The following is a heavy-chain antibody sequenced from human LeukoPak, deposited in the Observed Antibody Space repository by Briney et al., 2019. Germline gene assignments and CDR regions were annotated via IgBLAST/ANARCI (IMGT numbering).Heavy chain of an antibody. CDR3: ARDKGTYYYDSSGQGAFDI. CDR2: IYYSGST. D-gene: IGHD3-22*01. J-gene: IGHJ3*02. V-gene: IGHV4-31*03. Sequence: PSETLSLTCTVSGGSISSGGYYWSWIRQHPGKGLEWIGYIYYSGSTYYNPSLKSRVTISVDTSKNQFSLKLSSVTAADTAVYYCARDKGTYYYDSSGQGAFDIWGQGTIVTVSS. CDR1: GGSISSGGYY.